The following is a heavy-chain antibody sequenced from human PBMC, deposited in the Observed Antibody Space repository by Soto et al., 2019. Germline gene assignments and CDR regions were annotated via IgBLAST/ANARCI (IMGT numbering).Heavy chain of an antibody. CDR2: INAGNGNT. V-gene: IGHV1-3*01. D-gene: IGHD6-19*01. Sequence: ASVKVSCKASGYTFTSYAMHWVRQAPGQRLEWMGWINAGNGNTNYAQKFQGWVTMTRDTSISTAYMELSRLRSDDTAVYYCARSPGNSSGWPYYFDYWGQGTLVTVSS. CDR1: GYTFTSYA. CDR3: ARSPGNSSGWPYYFDY. J-gene: IGHJ4*02.